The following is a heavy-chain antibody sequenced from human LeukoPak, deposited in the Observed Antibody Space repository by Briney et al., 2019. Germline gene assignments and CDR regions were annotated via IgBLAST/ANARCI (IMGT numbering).Heavy chain of an antibody. CDR1: GNTFTGYY. D-gene: IGHD2-15*01. CDR2: INPNSGDT. Sequence: GASGKVDCKASGNTFTGYYMHWVRQAPGQGLEWMGWINPNSGDTKYAQKFQGRVTMTRDTSISTTYMELSSLGSDDTAVYYCARVSTVAATFDYWGQGTLVTVSS. V-gene: IGHV1-2*02. J-gene: IGHJ4*02. CDR3: ARVSTVAATFDY.